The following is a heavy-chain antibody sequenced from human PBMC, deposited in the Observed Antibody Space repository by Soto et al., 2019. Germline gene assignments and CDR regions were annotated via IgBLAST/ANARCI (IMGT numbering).Heavy chain of an antibody. J-gene: IGHJ6*02. CDR1: GGTFSSYA. CDR3: ASKEGAGYYYYGMDV. Sequence: ASVKVSCKASGGTFSSYAISWVRQAPGQGLEWMGGIIPIFGTANYAQKFQGRVTITADKSTSTAYMELSSLRSEDTAVYYCASKEGAGYYYYGMDVWGQGTTVTVSS. CDR2: IIPIFGTA. V-gene: IGHV1-69*06.